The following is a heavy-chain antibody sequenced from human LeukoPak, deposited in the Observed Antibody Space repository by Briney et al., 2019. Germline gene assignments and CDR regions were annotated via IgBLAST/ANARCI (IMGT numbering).Heavy chain of an antibody. CDR1: GFTFSSYG. J-gene: IGHJ5*02. V-gene: IGHV3-30*03. CDR2: ISYDGSNK. Sequence: GGSLRLSCAASGFTFSSYGMHWVRQAPGKGLEWVAVISYDGSNKYYADSVKGRFTISRDNSKNTLYLQMNSLRAEDTAVYYCARSGGYCSSTSCYEVANWFDPWGQGTLVTVSS. CDR3: ARSGGYCSSTSCYEVANWFDP. D-gene: IGHD2-2*01.